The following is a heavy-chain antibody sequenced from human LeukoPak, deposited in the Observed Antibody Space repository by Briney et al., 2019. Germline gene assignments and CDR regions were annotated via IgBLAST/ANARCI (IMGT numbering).Heavy chain of an antibody. CDR1: GYTFTSYG. V-gene: IGHV1-18*01. Sequence: ASVKVSCKASGYTFTSYGISWVRQAPGQGLGWMGWISAYIGNTKYAQKLQGRVTMTTDTSTSTAYMELRSLRSDDTAVYYCAREIGYSSAWSDVYDYWGQGTLVTVSS. CDR3: AREIGYSSAWSDVYDY. J-gene: IGHJ4*02. D-gene: IGHD6-19*01. CDR2: ISAYIGNT.